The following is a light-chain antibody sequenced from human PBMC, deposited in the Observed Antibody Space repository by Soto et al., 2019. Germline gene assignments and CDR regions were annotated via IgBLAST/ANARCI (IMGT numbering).Light chain of an antibody. CDR1: RSNIGTNP. CDR3: AALYDRLNSVI. V-gene: IGLV1-44*01. Sequence: QSVLTQPPSASGTPGQRVSISCSGSRSNIGTNPVNWYQQLPGTAPTLLFYTNTHRPSGVPDRFSSSKSGNSASLAISGLPAEDEGYYYCAALYDRLNSVIFGGGTKLTVL. J-gene: IGLJ2*01. CDR2: TNT.